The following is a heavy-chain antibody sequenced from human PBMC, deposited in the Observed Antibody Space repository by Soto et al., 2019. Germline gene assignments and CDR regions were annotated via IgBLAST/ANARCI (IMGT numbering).Heavy chain of an antibody. CDR3: ARVPRDLLSSSSWYYYYHGMDV. CDR2: ISSSSSYI. Sequence: PGGSLRLSCAASGFTFSSYSMNWVRQAPGKGLEWVSSISSSSSYIYYADSVKGRFTISRDNAKNSLYLQMNSLRAEDTAVYYCARVPRDLLSSSSWYYYYHGMDVWGQGTTVTVSS. J-gene: IGHJ6*02. CDR1: GFTFSSYS. D-gene: IGHD6-13*01. V-gene: IGHV3-21*01.